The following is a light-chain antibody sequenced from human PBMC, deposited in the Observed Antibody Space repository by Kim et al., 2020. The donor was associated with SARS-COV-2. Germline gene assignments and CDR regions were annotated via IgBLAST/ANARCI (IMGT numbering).Light chain of an antibody. CDR2: EVS. CDR3: SSYTTNSTLL. CDR1: SSHVGAYDH. J-gene: IGLJ2*01. Sequence: GQSNTIAGAGTSSHVGAYDHVSWYRQHPGKAPKLLIYEVSNRPSGVSDRLSGSRSGNTASLTISGLQAEDEAEYYCSSYTTNSTLLFGGGTQLTVL. V-gene: IGLV2-14*03.